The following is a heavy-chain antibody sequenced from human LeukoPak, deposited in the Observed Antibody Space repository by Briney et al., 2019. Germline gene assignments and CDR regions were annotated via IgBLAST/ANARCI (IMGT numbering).Heavy chain of an antibody. D-gene: IGHD4/OR15-4a*01. CDR3: ARDLDYGEKSEDY. J-gene: IGHJ4*02. V-gene: IGHV1-69*13. CDR1: GGTFSSYA. Sequence: SVKVSCKASGGTFSSYAINWVRQAPGQGLEWMGGIIPVFGTANYAQKFQGRVTITADESTSTAYMELSSLRSEDTAVYYCARDLDYGEKSEDYWGQGTLVTVSS. CDR2: IIPVFGTA.